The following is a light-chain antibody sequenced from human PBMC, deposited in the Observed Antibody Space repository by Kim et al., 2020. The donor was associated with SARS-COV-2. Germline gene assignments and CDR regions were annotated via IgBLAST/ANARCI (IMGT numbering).Light chain of an antibody. CDR1: QNVNSN. J-gene: IGKJ5*01. CDR3: QQYNNWPPIT. Sequence: EILMTQSPATLSVSPGERATLSCRASQNVNSNLGWYQKKPGQAPRLLFYGASTRATGIPARFSGSGSGTEFTLTISSLQSEDFAVYYCQQYNNWPPITFGQGTRLEIK. CDR2: GAS. V-gene: IGKV3-15*01.